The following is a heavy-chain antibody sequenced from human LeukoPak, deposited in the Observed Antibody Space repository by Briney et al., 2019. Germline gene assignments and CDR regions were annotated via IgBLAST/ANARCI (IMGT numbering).Heavy chain of an antibody. CDR1: GFTFSNYY. V-gene: IGHV3-74*03. CDR3: ARAGKYSSSWYDY. D-gene: IGHD6-13*01. J-gene: IGHJ4*02. Sequence: PGGSLRLSCAASGFTFSNYYMHWVRQAPGKGPVWVSRISSDGSSTKHADSVKGRFTISRDNARNTLYVQMNSLRAEDTAVYYCARAGKYSSSWYDYWGQGTLVTVSS. CDR2: ISSDGSST.